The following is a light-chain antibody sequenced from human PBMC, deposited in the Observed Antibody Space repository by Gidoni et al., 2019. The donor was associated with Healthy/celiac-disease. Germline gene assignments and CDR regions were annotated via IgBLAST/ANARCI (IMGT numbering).Light chain of an antibody. Sequence: QSALTQPAPVSGSPGQSITISCTGTSSDVGGYNYVSWHQQHPGKAPKLMIYDVSNRPSGVSNRFSGSKSGNTASLTISGLQAEDEADYYCSSYTSSSTLDVVFGGGTKLTVL. J-gene: IGLJ2*01. V-gene: IGLV2-14*03. CDR3: SSYTSSSTLDVV. CDR1: SSDVGGYNY. CDR2: DVS.